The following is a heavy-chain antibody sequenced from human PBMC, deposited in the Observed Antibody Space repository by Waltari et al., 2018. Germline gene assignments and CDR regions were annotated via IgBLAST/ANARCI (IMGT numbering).Heavy chain of an antibody. Sequence: QVHLVQSGAEVKKPGASVKVSCPASGYSFTGYYLHWVRQAPGQGPEWMGWINPNSGVTNFAQKFQDRVTMTRDTSISTAYMELSSLRSDDTAIYFCARGSFLWTKFDLWGHGTLVSVSP. CDR3: ARGSFLWTKFDL. V-gene: IGHV1-2*02. CDR1: GYSFTGYY. J-gene: IGHJ5*02. CDR2: INPNSGVT. D-gene: IGHD2-21*01.